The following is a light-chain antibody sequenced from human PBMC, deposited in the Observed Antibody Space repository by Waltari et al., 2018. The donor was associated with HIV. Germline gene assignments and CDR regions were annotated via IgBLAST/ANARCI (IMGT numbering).Light chain of an antibody. CDR3: SSYTNKYTWV. Sequence: QSALTQPASVSGSPGQSITISCPGTTSHIGEYNYVSWFQPHPAEAPKLIIFEVSNRPSGVSTRFSGSKSGNTASLTVSGLQPEDEADYYCSSYTNKYTWVFGGGTKLTVL. CDR1: TSHIGEYNY. J-gene: IGLJ3*02. CDR2: EVS. V-gene: IGLV2-14*01.